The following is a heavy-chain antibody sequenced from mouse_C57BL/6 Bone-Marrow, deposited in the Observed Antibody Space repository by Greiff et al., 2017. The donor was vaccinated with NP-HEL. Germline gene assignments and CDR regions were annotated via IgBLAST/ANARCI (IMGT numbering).Heavy chain of an antibody. CDR3: ARERAYYGSSPWFAY. CDR1: GYTFTDYY. CDR2: IYPGSGNT. J-gene: IGHJ3*01. V-gene: IGHV1-76*01. Sequence: QVHVKQSGAELVRPGASVKLSCKASGYTFTDYYINWVKQRPGQGLEWIARIYPGSGNTYYNEKFKGKATLTAEKSSSTAYMQLSSLTSEDSAVYFCARERAYYGSSPWFAYWGQGTLVTVSA. D-gene: IGHD1-1*01.